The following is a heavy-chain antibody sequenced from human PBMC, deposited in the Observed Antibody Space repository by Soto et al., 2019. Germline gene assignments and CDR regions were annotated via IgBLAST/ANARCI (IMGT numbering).Heavy chain of an antibody. CDR3: AKDLQQLVPVFYLGYYYGMDV. V-gene: IGHV3-30*18. CDR1: GFTFSSYG. D-gene: IGHD6-6*01. CDR2: ISYDGSNK. J-gene: IGHJ6*02. Sequence: PGGSLRLSCAASGFTFSSYGMHWVRQAPGKGLEWVAVISYDGSNKYYADSVKGRFTISRDNSKNTLYLQMNSLRAEDTAVYYCAKDLQQLVPVFYLGYYYGMDVWGQGTTVTVSS.